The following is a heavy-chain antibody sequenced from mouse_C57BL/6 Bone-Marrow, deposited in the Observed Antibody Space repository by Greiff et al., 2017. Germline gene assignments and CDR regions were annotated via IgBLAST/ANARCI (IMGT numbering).Heavy chain of an antibody. CDR3: ARWLLRWYFDV. V-gene: IGHV5-17*01. Sequence: EVKLMESGGGLVKPGGSLTLSCAASGFTFSDYGMHWVRQAPEKGLEWVAYISSGSSTIYYADTVKGRFTISRDNAKNTLFLQMTSLRSEDTAMYYCARWLLRWYFDVWGTGTTVTVSS. J-gene: IGHJ1*03. CDR2: ISSGSSTI. CDR1: GFTFSDYG. D-gene: IGHD2-3*01.